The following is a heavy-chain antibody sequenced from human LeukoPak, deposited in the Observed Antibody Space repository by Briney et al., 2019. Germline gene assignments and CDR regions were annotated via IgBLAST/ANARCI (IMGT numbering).Heavy chain of an antibody. CDR1: GVSLSTYS. D-gene: IGHD4-23*01. Sequence: SETLSLTCSVSGVSLSTYSWNWVRQSPGKRLEWIGYIYYGGTTNYNPSLKSRVTISADTAKNQFSLRLRSVTAADTAIYYCARDTTVASGMQHWGQGTLVTVSS. CDR3: ARDTTVASGMQH. CDR2: IYYGGTT. V-gene: IGHV4-59*01. J-gene: IGHJ4*02.